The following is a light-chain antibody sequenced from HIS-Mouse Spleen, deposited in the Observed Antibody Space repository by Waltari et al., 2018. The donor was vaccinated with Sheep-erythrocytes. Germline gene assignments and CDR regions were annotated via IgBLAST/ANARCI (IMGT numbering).Light chain of an antibody. V-gene: IGLV2-14*02. CDR2: EGS. CDR1: SSDVGSYNL. Sequence: QSALTQPASVSGSPGQSITISCTGTSSDVGSYNLVSWYPQHPGKAPKLMIYEGSKRPSGVSNRFSGSKSGNTASLTISGLQAEDEADYYCCSYAGSYTVVFGGGTKLTVL. CDR3: CSYAGSYTVV. J-gene: IGLJ2*01.